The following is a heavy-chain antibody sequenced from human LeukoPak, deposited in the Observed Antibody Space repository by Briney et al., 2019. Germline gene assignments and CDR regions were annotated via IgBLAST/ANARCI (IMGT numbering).Heavy chain of an antibody. Sequence: GGSLRLSCAASGFTFSSYSMNWVRQAPGKGLEWVSSISSSSSYTYYADSVKGRFTISRDNAKNSLYLQMNSLRAEDTAVYYCARRVNNYFDYWGQGTLVTVSS. CDR2: ISSSSSYT. D-gene: IGHD2-21*01. J-gene: IGHJ4*02. CDR3: ARRVNNYFDY. CDR1: GFTFSSYS. V-gene: IGHV3-21*01.